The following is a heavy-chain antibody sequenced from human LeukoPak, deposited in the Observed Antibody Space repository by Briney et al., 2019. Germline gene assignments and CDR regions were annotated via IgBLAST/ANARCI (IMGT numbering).Heavy chain of an antibody. V-gene: IGHV4-59*01. CDR2: IYYSGST. CDR3: ARGTNMVRGVTSAADFDY. Sequence: PSETLSLXCTVSGGSISSYYWSWIRQPPGKGLESIGYIYYSGSTNYNPSLKSRVTISVDTSKNQFSLKLSSVTAADTAVYYCARGTNMVRGVTSAADFDYWGQGTLVTVSS. D-gene: IGHD3-10*01. CDR1: GGSISSYY. J-gene: IGHJ4*02.